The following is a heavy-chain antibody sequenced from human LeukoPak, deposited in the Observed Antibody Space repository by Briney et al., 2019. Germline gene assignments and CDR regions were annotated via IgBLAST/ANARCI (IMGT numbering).Heavy chain of an antibody. V-gene: IGHV3-33*01. CDR1: GFTFSSYG. CDR2: IWYDGSNK. J-gene: IGHJ6*02. CDR3: ARDQGPYYYYGMDV. Sequence: PGGSLTLSCAASGFTFSSYGMHWVRQAPGKGLEWVAVIWYDGSNKYYADSVKGRFTISRDNSKNTLYLQMNSLRAEDTAVYYCARDQGPYYYYGMDVWGQGTTVTVSS.